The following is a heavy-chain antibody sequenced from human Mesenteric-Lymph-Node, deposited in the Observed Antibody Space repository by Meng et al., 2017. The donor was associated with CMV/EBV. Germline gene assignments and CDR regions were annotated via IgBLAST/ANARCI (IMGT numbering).Heavy chain of an antibody. CDR3: ARGRGSSSPNYFDY. J-gene: IGHJ4*02. CDR2: IIPILGIA. V-gene: IGHV1-69*10. CDR1: GGTFSSYA. Sequence: SVKVSCKASGGTFSSYAISWVRQAPGQGLEWMGGIIPILGIANYAQKFQGRVTITADKSMSTAYMELSSLRSEDTAVYYCARGRGSSSPNYFDYWGQGTLVTVSS. D-gene: IGHD6-6*01.